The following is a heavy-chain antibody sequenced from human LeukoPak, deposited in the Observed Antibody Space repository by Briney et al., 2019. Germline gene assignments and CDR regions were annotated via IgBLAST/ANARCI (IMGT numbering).Heavy chain of an antibody. CDR2: ISSSSSYI. J-gene: IGHJ4*02. CDR1: GFTFSSYS. Sequence: GGSLRLSCAASGFTFSSYSMNWVRQAPGKGLEWVSSISSSSSYIYYADSVKGRFTISRDNAKNSLYLQMNSLRAEDTAVYYCARGLDIAAAGTPELYWGQGTLVTVSS. D-gene: IGHD6-13*01. CDR3: ARGLDIAAAGTPELY. V-gene: IGHV3-21*01.